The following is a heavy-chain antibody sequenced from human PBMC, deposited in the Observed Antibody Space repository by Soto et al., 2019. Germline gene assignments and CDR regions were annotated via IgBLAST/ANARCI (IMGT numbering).Heavy chain of an antibody. CDR1: GFIFANYD. D-gene: IGHD4-4*01. J-gene: IGHJ6*02. CDR3: ARSRDGYSFYLYYGTAD. V-gene: IGHV3-30*03. CDR2: ILHDGSAE. Sequence: QMQLVESGGGVVQPGRSLRLSCVGSGFIFANYDMHWVRQAPGKGLEWMALILHDGSAEYYAYSVKGRFTSSRDNFKSTLYLEMNSLSAEVTGVYYCARSRDGYSFYLYYGTADWGEGTTVTV.